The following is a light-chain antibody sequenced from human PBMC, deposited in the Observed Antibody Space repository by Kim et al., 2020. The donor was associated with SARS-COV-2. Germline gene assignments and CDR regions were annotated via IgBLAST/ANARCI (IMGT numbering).Light chain of an antibody. J-gene: IGKJ5*01. V-gene: IGKV3-15*01. Sequence: EIVLTQSPATLSLSPGERATLSCRASQSISSNLAWYQQKPGQAPRVLIYGASARATGIPARFSGSGSGTEFTLTISNLQSEDFAVYYCQQYGLWGAFGPGTRLEIK. CDR1: QSISSN. CDR2: GAS. CDR3: QQYGLWGA.